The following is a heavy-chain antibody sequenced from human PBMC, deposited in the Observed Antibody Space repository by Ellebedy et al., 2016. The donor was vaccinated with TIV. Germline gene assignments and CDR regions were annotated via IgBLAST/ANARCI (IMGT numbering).Heavy chain of an antibody. V-gene: IGHV3-66*01. CDR2: IYSGGST. CDR3: ARDLWTYSSGWPEYLQH. D-gene: IGHD3-22*01. J-gene: IGHJ1*01. CDR1: GFTVSNNY. Sequence: GESLKISCAASGFTVSNNYMTWVRQAPGKGLEWVSVIYSGGSTYYADSVKGRFTLSRDNSKNTLYLQMKSLRVEDTAVYYCARDLWTYSSGWPEYLQHWGQGTLVTVSS.